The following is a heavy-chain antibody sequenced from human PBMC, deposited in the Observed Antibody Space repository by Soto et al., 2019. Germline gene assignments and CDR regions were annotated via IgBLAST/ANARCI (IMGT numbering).Heavy chain of an antibody. CDR1: GDSVSSNSAA. V-gene: IGHV6-1*01. CDR3: ARTTIFGVATRPNWFHP. Sequence: PSQTLSLTCAISGDSVSSNSAAWNWIRQSPSRGLEWLGRTYYRSKWYNDYAVSVKSRITINPDTSKNQFSLQLNSVTPEDTAVYYCARTTIFGVATRPNWFHPWGQGTLVTVSS. J-gene: IGHJ5*02. CDR2: TYYRSKWYN. D-gene: IGHD3-3*01.